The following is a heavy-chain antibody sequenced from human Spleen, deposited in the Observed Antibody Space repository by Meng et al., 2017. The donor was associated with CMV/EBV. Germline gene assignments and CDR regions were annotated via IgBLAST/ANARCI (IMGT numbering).Heavy chain of an antibody. V-gene: IGHV2-5*01. J-gene: IGHJ4*02. D-gene: IGHD5-18*01. CDR2: IYWNHYK. CDR3: ARSYGYRTPFVY. Sequence: CTFSAFSLSTYGLGVCCFRQPPGKALDWLTLIYWNHYKHYSPSLKGRLPITKATSKNPVVLTMTNMDPVDTATYYCARSYGYRTPFVYWGQGTLVTVSS. CDR1: AFSLSTYGLG.